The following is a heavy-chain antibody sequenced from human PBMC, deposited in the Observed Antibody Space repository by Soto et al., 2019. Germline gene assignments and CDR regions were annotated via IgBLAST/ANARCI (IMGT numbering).Heavy chain of an antibody. D-gene: IGHD5-18*01. CDR1: GGTFSSYA. CDR3: ARCRGYSYGLIECYFDY. Sequence: ASVKVSCKASGGTFSSYAISWVRQAPGQGLEWMGGIIPIFGTANYAQKFQGRVTITADESTSTAYMELSSLRSEDTAVYYCARCRGYSYGLIECYFDYWGQGTLVTVSS. V-gene: IGHV1-69*13. J-gene: IGHJ4*02. CDR2: IIPIFGTA.